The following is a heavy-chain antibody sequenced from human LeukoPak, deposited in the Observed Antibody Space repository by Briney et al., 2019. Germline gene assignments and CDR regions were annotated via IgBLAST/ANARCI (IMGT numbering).Heavy chain of an antibody. V-gene: IGHV4-59*01. CDR2: IDNSGNT. CDR3: ARGRITIFGVVIPHFDN. Sequence: PSETLSLTCTVSRGSISSYYWSWIRQPPGKGLEWIGYIDNSGNTNSNPSLKRRVTMSVDTSKNQFSLKLSSVLAAETAVYYCARGRITIFGVVIPHFDNWGQGTLVTVSS. D-gene: IGHD3-3*01. J-gene: IGHJ4*02. CDR1: RGSISSYY.